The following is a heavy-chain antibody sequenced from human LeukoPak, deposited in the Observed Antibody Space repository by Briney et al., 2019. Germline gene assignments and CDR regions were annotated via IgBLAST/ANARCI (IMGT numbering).Heavy chain of an antibody. D-gene: IGHD1-26*01. CDR2: IYYSGST. V-gene: IGHV4-39*07. J-gene: IGHJ4*02. CDR1: GGSISSSSYY. Sequence: SETLSLTCTVSGGSISSSSYYWGWIRQPPGKGLEWIGSIYYSGSTYYNPSLKSRVTISVDTSKNQFSLKLSSVTAADTAVYYCARADLLGGSYPLGFDYWGQGALVTVSS. CDR3: ARADLLGGSYPLGFDY.